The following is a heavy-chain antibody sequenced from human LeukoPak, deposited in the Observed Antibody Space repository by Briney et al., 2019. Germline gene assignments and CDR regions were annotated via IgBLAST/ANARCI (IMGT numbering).Heavy chain of an antibody. J-gene: IGHJ3*02. Sequence: SETLSLTCTVSGGSISSSSYYWGWIRQPPGKGLEWIGSIYHSGSTYYNPSLKSRVTISVDTSKNQFSLKLSSVTAADTAVYYCARVLIAVDAFDIWGQGTMVTVSS. V-gene: IGHV4-39*01. CDR3: ARVLIAVDAFDI. CDR2: IYHSGST. CDR1: GGSISSSSYY. D-gene: IGHD6-19*01.